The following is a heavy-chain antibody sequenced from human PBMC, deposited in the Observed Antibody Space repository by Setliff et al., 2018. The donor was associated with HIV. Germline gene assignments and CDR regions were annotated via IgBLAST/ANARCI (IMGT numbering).Heavy chain of an antibody. CDR3: ARGGYYDSSGKDYYYYYMDV. Sequence: ASVKVSCKASGYTFTGYYMHWVRQAPGQGLEWMGRINPNSGGTNYAQKFQGRVTMTRDTSISTAYMELSRLRSDDTAVYYCARGGYYDSSGKDYYYYYMDVWGKGTTVTVSS. J-gene: IGHJ6*03. CDR2: INPNSGGT. CDR1: GYTFTGYY. D-gene: IGHD3-22*01. V-gene: IGHV1-2*06.